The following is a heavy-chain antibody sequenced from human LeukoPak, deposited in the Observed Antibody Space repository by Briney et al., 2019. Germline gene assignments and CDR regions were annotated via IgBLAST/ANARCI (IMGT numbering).Heavy chain of an antibody. V-gene: IGHV4-34*01. D-gene: IGHD2-2*01. J-gene: IGHJ4*02. CDR1: GGSFSGYY. CDR2: INHSGST. Sequence: SETLSLTCAVYGGSFSGYYWSWIRQPPGKGLEWIGEINHSGSTNYNPSLKSRVTISVDTSKNQFSLKLSSVTAADTAVYYCARHLVYCSSTSCYAYFDYWGQGTLVTVSS. CDR3: ARHLVYCSSTSCYAYFDY.